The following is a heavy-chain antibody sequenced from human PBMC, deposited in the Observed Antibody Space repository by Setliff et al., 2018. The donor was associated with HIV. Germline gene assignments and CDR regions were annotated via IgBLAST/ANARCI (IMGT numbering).Heavy chain of an antibody. CDR1: GGSVNSQSDY. CDR3: ARARGSTLYINTFDS. J-gene: IGHJ4*02. V-gene: IGHV4-61*09. Sequence: PSETLSLTCTVSGGSVNSQSDYWTWIRQPAGKGLEWLGHIYISRSTNYNPSFKGRVAMSVDRSKNQVSLKLSSVTAADTAVYHCARARGSTLYINTFDSWGQGTLVTVSS. CDR2: IYISRST. D-gene: IGHD3-16*01.